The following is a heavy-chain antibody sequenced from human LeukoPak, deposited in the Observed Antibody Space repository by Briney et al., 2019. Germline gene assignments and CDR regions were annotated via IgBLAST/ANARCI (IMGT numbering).Heavy chain of an antibody. Sequence: GGSLRLSCAASGFTFSDHAMHWVRQAPGKGLEWVSAVGIAADTFYPGSVKGRFTISRENAKNSLYLQMNSLRVEDTAVYYCVRQKKSHGNFDYWGQGTLVSVSS. D-gene: IGHD1-26*01. V-gene: IGHV3-13*01. J-gene: IGHJ4*02. CDR1: GFTFSDHA. CDR2: VGIAADT. CDR3: VRQKKSHGNFDY.